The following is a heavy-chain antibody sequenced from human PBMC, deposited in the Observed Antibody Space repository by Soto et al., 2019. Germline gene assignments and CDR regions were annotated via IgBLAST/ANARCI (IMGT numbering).Heavy chain of an antibody. Sequence: QVQLVESGGGVVQPGRSLRLSCAASGFTFSSYAMHWVRQAPGKGLEWVAVISYDGSNKYYADSVKGRFTISRDNSKNTLYLQMNSLRAEDTAVYYCATQYSSGWYRIYWYFDLWGRGTLVTVSS. CDR2: ISYDGSNK. CDR3: ATQYSSGWYRIYWYFDL. J-gene: IGHJ2*01. D-gene: IGHD6-19*01. V-gene: IGHV3-30-3*01. CDR1: GFTFSSYA.